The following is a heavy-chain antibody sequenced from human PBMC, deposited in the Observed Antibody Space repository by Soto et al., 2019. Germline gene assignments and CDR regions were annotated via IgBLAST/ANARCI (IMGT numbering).Heavy chain of an antibody. D-gene: IGHD2-15*01. V-gene: IGHV4-30-4*01. CDR2: IYYSGST. CDR1: GGSISSGDYY. Sequence: PSETLSLTCTVSGGSISSGDYYWSWIRQPPGKGLEWIGYIYYSGSTYYNPSLKSRVTISVDTSKNQFSLKLSSVTAADTAVYYCARGKDIVVVVGTTGWFDPWGQGTLVTVSS. J-gene: IGHJ5*02. CDR3: ARGKDIVVVVGTTGWFDP.